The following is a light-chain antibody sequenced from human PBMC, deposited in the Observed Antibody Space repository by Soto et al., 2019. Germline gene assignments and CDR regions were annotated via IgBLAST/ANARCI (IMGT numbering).Light chain of an antibody. CDR1: QSVSSN. CDR2: GAS. CDR3: QQYNNWPYT. V-gene: IGKV3-15*01. Sequence: EIVMTQSPATLSVSPGERATLSCRASQSVSSNLVWYQQKSGQAPRLLIYGASTRSTDIPARFSGSGSGTDFTLTISSLQSEDFTIYYCQQYNNWPYTFGQGTKLEIK. J-gene: IGKJ2*01.